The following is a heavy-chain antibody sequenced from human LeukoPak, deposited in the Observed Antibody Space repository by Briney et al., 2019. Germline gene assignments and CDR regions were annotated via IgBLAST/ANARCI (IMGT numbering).Heavy chain of an antibody. J-gene: IGHJ3*02. Sequence: PGRSLRLSCTASSFTFTNYAMHWVRQAPGKGLEWVAVIPYDGANDNYADSVKGRFTVSRDNSKNTLYLQMNSLRSEDTAMYYCARVPVLRFGEEILEAFDMWGQGTMVTVSS. CDR1: SFTFTNYA. V-gene: IGHV3-30-3*01. D-gene: IGHD2/OR15-2a*01. CDR2: IPYDGAND. CDR3: ARVPVLRFGEEILEAFDM.